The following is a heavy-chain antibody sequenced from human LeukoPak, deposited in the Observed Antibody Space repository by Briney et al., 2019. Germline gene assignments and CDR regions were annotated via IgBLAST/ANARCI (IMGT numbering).Heavy chain of an antibody. CDR3: ARYCSSTSCYSDY. CDR2: INPISGGT. V-gene: IGHV1-2*06. CDR1: GYTFTGYY. D-gene: IGHD2-2*01. Sequence: ASVKVSCKASGYTFTGYYMHWVRQAPGQGLEYMGRINPISGGTVYAQKFQGRVTMTRDTSITTAYMEQTRLTSDDTAVYYCARYCSSTSCYSDYWGQGTLVTVSS. J-gene: IGHJ4*02.